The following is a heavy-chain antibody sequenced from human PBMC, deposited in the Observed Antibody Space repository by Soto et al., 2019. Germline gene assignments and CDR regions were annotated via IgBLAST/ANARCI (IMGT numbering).Heavy chain of an antibody. V-gene: IGHV3-7*01. CDR2: IKKDGSEK. CDR3: ARSLIAARPSGGYFDY. CDR1: GFTFSSYW. J-gene: IGHJ4*02. Sequence: GGSLRLSCAASGFTFSSYWMSWVRQAPGKGLEWVANIKKDGSEKYYVDSVKGRFTISRDNAKNSLYLQMNSLRAEDTAVYYCARSLIAARPSGGYFDYWGQGTLVTVSS. D-gene: IGHD6-6*01.